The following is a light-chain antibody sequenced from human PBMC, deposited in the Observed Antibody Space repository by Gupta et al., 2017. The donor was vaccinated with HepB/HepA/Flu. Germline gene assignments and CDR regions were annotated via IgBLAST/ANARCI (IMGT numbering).Light chain of an antibody. V-gene: IGKV3-11*01. CDR1: QSIANS. CDR2: DAS. CDR3: QQRAKWLS. Sequence: EIVLTQSPATLSLSPGERATLSCRASQSIANSLAWYQQKPGQAPRLLVFDASNRATGIPARFSGSGFGTDFTLTISSLEPDDFAVYYCQQRAKWLSFGGGTKLEIK. J-gene: IGKJ4*01.